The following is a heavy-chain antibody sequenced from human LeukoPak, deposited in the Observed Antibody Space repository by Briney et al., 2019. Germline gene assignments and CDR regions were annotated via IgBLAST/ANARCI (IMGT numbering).Heavy chain of an antibody. CDR1: GFRFSDYY. CDR3: ARDRGFTVTTVGY. V-gene: IGHV3-11*04. Sequence: GGPLRLSCVTSGFRFSDYYMMWIRQAPGKGPEWVAHISSSAATTLYADSVKGRFTVSRDNAKNSLYLEMTSLRAEDTAVYYCARDRGFTVTTVGYWGQGTLVTVSS. J-gene: IGHJ4*02. D-gene: IGHD4-17*01. CDR2: ISSSAATT.